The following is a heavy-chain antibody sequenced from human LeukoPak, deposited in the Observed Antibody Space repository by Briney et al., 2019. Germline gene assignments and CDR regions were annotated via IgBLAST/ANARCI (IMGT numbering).Heavy chain of an antibody. V-gene: IGHV3-74*01. CDR3: ARVTGTSSSSGSYRY. D-gene: IGHD6-6*01. J-gene: IGHJ4*02. Sequence: GGSLRLSCAASGFTFSNYWMHWVRRAPGKGLMWVSRINTDGTNTYYADSVKGRFTISRDNAKGTLYLQMNSLTAEDTAVYYCARVTGTSSSSGSYRYWGQGTLLTVSS. CDR2: INTDGTNT. CDR1: GFTFSNYW.